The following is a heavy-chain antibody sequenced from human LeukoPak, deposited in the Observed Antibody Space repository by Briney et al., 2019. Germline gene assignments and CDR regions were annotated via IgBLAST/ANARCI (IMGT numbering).Heavy chain of an antibody. CDR1: VFTFTTYW. D-gene: IGHD5-18*01. V-gene: IGHV3-74*01. J-gene: IGHJ6*02. Sequence: GVSLRLSCAVSVFTFTTYWVHWVRQAPVEGLVCVSTIAMVGRITSYGASVKGRFTISRDNAKNTLYLQMNSLRAEDSAVYYCARDAVDTANAVWGQGTTVTVSS. CDR2: IAMVGRIT. CDR3: ARDAVDTANAV.